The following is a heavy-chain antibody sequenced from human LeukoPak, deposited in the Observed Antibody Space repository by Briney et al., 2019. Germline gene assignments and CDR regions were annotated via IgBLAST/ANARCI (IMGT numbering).Heavy chain of an antibody. D-gene: IGHD5-18*01. CDR3: AREGYSYGNYFDY. J-gene: IGHJ4*02. Sequence: SVKVSCKASGGTFSSYAISWVRQAPGQGLEWMGRIIPIFGTANYAQKSQGRVTITTDESTSTAYMELSSLRSEDTAVYYCAREGYSYGNYFDYWGQGTLVTVSS. CDR2: IIPIFGTA. CDR1: GGTFSSYA. V-gene: IGHV1-69*05.